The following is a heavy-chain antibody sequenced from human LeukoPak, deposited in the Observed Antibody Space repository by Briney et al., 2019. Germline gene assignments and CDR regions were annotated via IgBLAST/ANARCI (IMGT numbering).Heavy chain of an antibody. CDR2: IYYSGST. V-gene: IGHV4-61*01. D-gene: IGHD2-2*01. Sequence: PSETLSLTCTVSGGSVSSSYYWAWIRPPPGKGLEWIGYIYYSGSTNYNPSLKSRVTISVDTSKNQFSLKLSSVTAADTAVYYCARGDRGYCSSTSCYESVYFDYGGQGTLVTVSS. CDR3: ARGDRGYCSSTSCYESVYFDY. CDR1: GGSVSSSYY. J-gene: IGHJ4*02.